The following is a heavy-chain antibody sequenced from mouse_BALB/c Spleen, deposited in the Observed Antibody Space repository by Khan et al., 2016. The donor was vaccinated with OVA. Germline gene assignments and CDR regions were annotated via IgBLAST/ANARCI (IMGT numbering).Heavy chain of an antibody. V-gene: IGHV1S136*01. Sequence: EVELVESGPELVKPGASVKMSCKASGYTFTSYVMHWVKQKPGQGLEWIGYINPYNDGTKYNEKFKGKATLTSDKSSSTANMEISSLTSEDSAVYYCARKDYYDYWYFDVWGAGTMVTVSS. CDR2: INPYNDGT. J-gene: IGHJ1*01. CDR1: GYTFTSYV. D-gene: IGHD1-1*01. CDR3: ARKDYYDYWYFDV.